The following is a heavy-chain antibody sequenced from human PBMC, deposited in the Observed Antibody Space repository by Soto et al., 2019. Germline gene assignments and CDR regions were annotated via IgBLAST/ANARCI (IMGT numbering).Heavy chain of an antibody. D-gene: IGHD1-1*01. Sequence: QVQLQQWGAGLVKPSETLSLSCAVYGQSFSGHSWAWIRQPPGKGLEWIGEISESGSTYYNPSLKTRFTISTDTPKNQFALKVDAVTAADTAAYFCARGSGIVALPGELEDVNYDFWGQGTLVNVSS. CDR3: ARGSGIVALPGELEDVNYDF. J-gene: IGHJ4*02. V-gene: IGHV4-34*01. CDR2: ISESGST. CDR1: GQSFSGHS.